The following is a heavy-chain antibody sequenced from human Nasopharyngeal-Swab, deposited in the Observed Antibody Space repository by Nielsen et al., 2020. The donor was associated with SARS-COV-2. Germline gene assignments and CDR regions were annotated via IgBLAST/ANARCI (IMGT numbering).Heavy chain of an antibody. CDR2: MNPNSGNT. CDR3: ARGNFDWLLFRWFDP. CDR1: GYTLTSYD. J-gene: IGHJ5*02. Sequence: ASVKVSCKASGYTLTSYDINWVRQATGQGLEWMGWMNPNSGNTGYAQKFQGRVTMTRNTSISTAYMELSSLRSEDTAVYYCARGNFDWLLFRWFDPWGQGTLVTVSS. V-gene: IGHV1-8*01. D-gene: IGHD3-9*01.